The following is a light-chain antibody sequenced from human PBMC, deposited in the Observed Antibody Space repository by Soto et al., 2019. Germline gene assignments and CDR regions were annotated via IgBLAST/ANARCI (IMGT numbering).Light chain of an antibody. CDR1: XXIXNY. Sequence: DIQMTQSPSSLSASIGDRVTIACRASXXIXNYLNWFQQKPGKAPKLLVYAASTLQSGVPSRFTGSGSGTDFSLTISSLQPEDFATYFCQQSHTSPRTFGPGTRVEI. J-gene: IGKJ1*01. CDR3: QQSHTSPRT. V-gene: IGKV1-39*01. CDR2: AAS.